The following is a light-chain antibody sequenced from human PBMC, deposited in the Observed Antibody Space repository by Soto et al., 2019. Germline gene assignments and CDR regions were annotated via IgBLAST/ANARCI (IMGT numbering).Light chain of an antibody. CDR1: TSNIGNNP. Sequence: QAVVTQPPSASGTPGQSVTISCSGSTSNIGNNPVNWYQQLPGTAPKLLIFTNDQRPSGVPDRFSGSKSGTSASLAINGLQSEDEAHYYCASWDDSLNALVFGGGTQLTVL. CDR2: TND. J-gene: IGLJ7*01. V-gene: IGLV1-44*01. CDR3: ASWDDSLNALV.